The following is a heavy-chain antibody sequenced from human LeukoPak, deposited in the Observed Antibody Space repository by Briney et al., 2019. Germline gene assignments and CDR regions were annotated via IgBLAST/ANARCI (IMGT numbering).Heavy chain of an antibody. V-gene: IGHV3-23*01. J-gene: IGHJ6*03. CDR2: ISGSGGST. D-gene: IGHD5-12*01. CDR3: AKCIVATNYYYYYMDV. CDR1: GFTFSSYA. Sequence: PGGSLRLSCAASGFTFSSYAMTWVRQAPGKGLEWVSAISGSGGSTYYADSVKGRVTISRDNSKNTLYLQMNSLRAEDTAVYYCAKCIVATNYYYYYMDVWGKGTTVTVSS.